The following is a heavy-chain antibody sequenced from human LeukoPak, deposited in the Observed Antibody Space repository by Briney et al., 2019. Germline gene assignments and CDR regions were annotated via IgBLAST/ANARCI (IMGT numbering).Heavy chain of an antibody. V-gene: IGHV3-23*01. CDR1: GFTFSSYV. J-gene: IGHJ4*02. CDR3: AKGGSTIFGVVIT. Sequence: GGSLRLSCVASGFTFSSYVMSWVRQAPGKGLEWVSSISGSGGSTYYADSVKGRFTISRDNSKNTLYLQMNSLRAEDTAVYYCAKGGSTIFGVVITWGQGTLVTVSS. D-gene: IGHD3-3*01. CDR2: ISGSGGST.